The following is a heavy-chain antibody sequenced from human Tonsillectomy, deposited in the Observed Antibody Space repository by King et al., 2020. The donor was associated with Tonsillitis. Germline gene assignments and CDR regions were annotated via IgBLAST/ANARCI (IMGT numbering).Heavy chain of an antibody. CDR3: ARGGEQQLATYVSY. Sequence: VQLVESGGGLIQPGGSLRLSCAASGFSVTSNYMSWVRQAPGKGLEWVSVIYSGGDTYYADSVKGRFTISRDNSKNTLYLQMNSLRAEDTAVYYCARGGEQQLATYVSYWGQGTLVTVSS. V-gene: IGHV3-53*01. D-gene: IGHD6-13*01. CDR1: GFSVTSNY. J-gene: IGHJ4*02. CDR2: IYSGGDT.